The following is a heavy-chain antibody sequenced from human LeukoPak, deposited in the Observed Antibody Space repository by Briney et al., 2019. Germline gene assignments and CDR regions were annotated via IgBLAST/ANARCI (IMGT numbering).Heavy chain of an antibody. CDR3: ARQSTRRWLQFQY. CDR1: GGSFSGYY. J-gene: IGHJ4*02. CDR2: INHSGST. Sequence: KPSETLSLTRAVYGGSFSGYYWSWIRQPPGKGLEWIGEINHSGSTNYNPSLKSRVTISVDTSKNQFSLKLSSVTAADTAVYYCARQSTRRWLQFQYWGQGTLVTVSS. D-gene: IGHD5-24*01. V-gene: IGHV4-34*01.